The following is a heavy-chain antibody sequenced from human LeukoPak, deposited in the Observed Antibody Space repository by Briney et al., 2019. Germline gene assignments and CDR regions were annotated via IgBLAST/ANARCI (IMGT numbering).Heavy chain of an antibody. Sequence: PGGSLRLSCAASGFTFSSYGMHWVRQAPGKGLEWVAIISYDGNNKYYADSVKGRFTISRDSSKNTLYLQMNSLRAEDTAVYYCAKDGWEAAGASSYYYYGMDVWGQGTTVTVSS. CDR1: GFTFSSYG. D-gene: IGHD6-13*01. V-gene: IGHV3-30*18. J-gene: IGHJ6*02. CDR3: AKDGWEAAGASSYYYYGMDV. CDR2: ISYDGNNK.